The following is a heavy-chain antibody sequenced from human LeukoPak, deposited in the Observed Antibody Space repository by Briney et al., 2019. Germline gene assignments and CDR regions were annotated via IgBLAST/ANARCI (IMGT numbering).Heavy chain of an antibody. CDR2: IDARSGIT. V-gene: IGHV3-48*01. CDR1: GFTFTIFG. Sequence: GSLRLSCAASGFTFTIFGLNWVRQAPGKVPEWVSYIDARSGITYYADSVQGRFTISRDNAQESVFLQMNSLRADDTAVYYCARTYDFGRGPPGDAFDNWGPGTLVTVSS. CDR3: ARTYDFGRGPPGDAFDN. D-gene: IGHD3-3*01. J-gene: IGHJ3*02.